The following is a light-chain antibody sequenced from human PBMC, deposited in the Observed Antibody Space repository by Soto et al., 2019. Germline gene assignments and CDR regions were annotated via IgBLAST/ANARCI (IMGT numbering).Light chain of an antibody. Sequence: DHVMTQSPDSLALSLGERATINCKSSLSVFHSSNNSDYLAWYQQKSRQSPKLLLCWASTRQPEVPDRFGGNGSGTDFTLTICSLQAEDVAVYYWQQYYRSPLTFGPGSRVDVK. V-gene: IGKV4-1*01. CDR3: QQYYRSPLT. CDR1: LSVFHSSNNSDY. CDR2: WAS. J-gene: IGKJ3*01.